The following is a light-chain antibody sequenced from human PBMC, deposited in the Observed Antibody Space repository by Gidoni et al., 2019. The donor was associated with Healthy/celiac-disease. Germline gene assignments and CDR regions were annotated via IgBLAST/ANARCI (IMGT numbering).Light chain of an antibody. V-gene: IGKV1-39*01. Sequence: DIQMTQSPSSLSASVGDRVTITCRASQSISRYLNWYQHKPGKVPKLLIYAASSLQSGVPSRFSGSGSGTDFTLTISSLQPEDFATYYCQQSYSTPYTFGQGTKLEIK. CDR1: QSISRY. J-gene: IGKJ2*01. CDR2: AAS. CDR3: QQSYSTPYT.